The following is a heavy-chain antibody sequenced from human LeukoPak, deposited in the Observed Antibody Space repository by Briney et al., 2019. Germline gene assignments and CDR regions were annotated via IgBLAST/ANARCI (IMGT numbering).Heavy chain of an antibody. CDR2: IYYSGST. J-gene: IGHJ4*02. Sequence: SETLSLTCTVSGGSISSYYWSWIRQPPGKGLEWIGYIYYSGSTYYNPSLKSRVTISVDTSKNQFSLKLSSVTAADTAVYYCARCDGGSTSRYTVDYWGQGTLVAVSS. D-gene: IGHD2-2*02. V-gene: IGHV4-59*08. CDR1: GGSISSYY. CDR3: ARCDGGSTSRYTVDY.